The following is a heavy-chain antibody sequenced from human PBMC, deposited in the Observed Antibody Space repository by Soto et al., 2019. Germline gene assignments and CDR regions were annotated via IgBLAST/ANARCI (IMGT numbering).Heavy chain of an antibody. CDR2: IYYSGST. Sequence: PSETLSLTCTVSGGSISSGGYYWSWIRQHPGKGLEWIGYIYYSGSTYYNPSLKSRVTISVDTSKNQFSLKLSSVTAADTAVYYCARGRTYYYDSSGYPADYWGQGTLVTVSS. CDR1: GGSISSGGYY. J-gene: IGHJ4*02. D-gene: IGHD3-22*01. CDR3: ARGRTYYYDSSGYPADY. V-gene: IGHV4-31*03.